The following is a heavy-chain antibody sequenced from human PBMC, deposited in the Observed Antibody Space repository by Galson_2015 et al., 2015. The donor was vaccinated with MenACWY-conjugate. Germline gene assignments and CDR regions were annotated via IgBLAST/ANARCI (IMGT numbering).Heavy chain of an antibody. CDR3: ARDNNWSFDS. Sequence: SLRLSCAASGFTFNNHWMHWVRQPPGKGLESISYIKADGSFSNYADSVKGRFTISTDNAKNMVYLQMDGLGDEDTAVYFCARDNNWSFDSWGQGTLVTVSS. V-gene: IGHV3-74*01. D-gene: IGHD1-1*01. CDR1: GFTFNNHW. CDR2: IKADGSFS. J-gene: IGHJ4*02.